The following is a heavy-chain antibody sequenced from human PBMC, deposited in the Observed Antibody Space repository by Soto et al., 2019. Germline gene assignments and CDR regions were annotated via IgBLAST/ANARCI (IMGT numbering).Heavy chain of an antibody. D-gene: IGHD5-12*01. CDR2: IVPVFGRP. J-gene: IGHJ4*02. V-gene: IGHV1-69*13. Sequence: SVKVSCKASGGSFSNFGISWVRQAPGQGLEWMGAIVPVFGRPNYAQRFRGRLTITADESTSTGYMELISLRSDDTAVYYCAREGSGYNFWGQGTQVTVSS. CDR1: GGSFSNFG. CDR3: AREGSGYNF.